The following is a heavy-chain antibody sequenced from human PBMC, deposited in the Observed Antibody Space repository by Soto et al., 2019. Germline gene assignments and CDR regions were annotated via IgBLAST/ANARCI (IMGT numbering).Heavy chain of an antibody. CDR1: GFIFSSHN. J-gene: IGHJ6*02. Sequence: DVQLVESGGGLVKPGGSLRLSCAASGFIFSSHNMNWVRQAPGKGLEWVSSITGSSSYIFYADSVKGRFTISRDNAKNTVYLQVNSLRAEETGVYYCARLVASETGYGMDVWGQGTTVTVSS. CDR3: ARLVASETGYGMDV. V-gene: IGHV3-21*06. D-gene: IGHD3-9*01. CDR2: ITGSSSYI.